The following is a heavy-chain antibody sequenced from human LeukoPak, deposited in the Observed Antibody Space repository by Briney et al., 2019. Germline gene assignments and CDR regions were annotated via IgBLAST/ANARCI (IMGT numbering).Heavy chain of an antibody. D-gene: IGHD2-2*01. V-gene: IGHV1-69*04. CDR1: GGTFSSYA. Sequence: GASVKVSCKASGGTFSSYAISWVRQAPGQGLEWMGRIIPILGIANYAQKFQGRVTITADKSTSTAYVELSSLRSEDTAVYYCARAKGHLLPTAYGDYPYGMDVWGQGTTVTVSS. J-gene: IGHJ6*02. CDR2: IIPILGIA. CDR3: ARAKGHLLPTAYGDYPYGMDV.